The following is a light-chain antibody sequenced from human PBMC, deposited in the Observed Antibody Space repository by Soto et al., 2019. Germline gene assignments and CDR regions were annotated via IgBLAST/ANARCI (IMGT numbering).Light chain of an antibody. CDR1: QSINRW. CDR2: KAS. CDR3: QQYSTYPYI. J-gene: IGKJ2*01. V-gene: IGKV1-5*03. Sequence: DIQMTQSPSTLSASVGDRVTITCRASQSINRWLAWYQQKPGKAPKLLIYKASTLESGVPSRFSGGGIGTEFSLSISSLQPDDFATYYCQQYSTYPYIFXQGTKVDIK.